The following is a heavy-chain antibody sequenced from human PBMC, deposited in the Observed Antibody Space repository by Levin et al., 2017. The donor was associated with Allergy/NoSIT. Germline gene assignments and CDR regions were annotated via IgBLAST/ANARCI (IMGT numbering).Heavy chain of an antibody. D-gene: IGHD3-22*01. V-gene: IGHV3-74*01. CDR3: ARAGYYDSSGPFDY. CDR1: GFTFSSYW. CDR2: INSDGSST. J-gene: IGHJ4*02. Sequence: SCAASGFTFSSYWMHWVRQAPGKGLVWVSRINSDGSSTSYADSVKGRFTISRDNAKNTLYLQMNSLRAEDTAVYYCARAGYYDSSGPFDYWGQGTLVTVSS.